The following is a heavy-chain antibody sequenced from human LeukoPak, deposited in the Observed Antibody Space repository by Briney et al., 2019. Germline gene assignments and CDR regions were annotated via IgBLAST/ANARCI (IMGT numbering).Heavy chain of an antibody. Sequence: PGGSLRLSXAASGFTFSSYGMHWVRQAPGKGLEWVAFIRYDGSNKYYADSVKGRFTISRDNSKNTLYLQMNSLRAEDTAVYYCAKDFVKQWQLGAFDIWGQGTMVTVSS. CDR1: GFTFSSYG. CDR3: AKDFVKQWQLGAFDI. J-gene: IGHJ3*02. D-gene: IGHD6-19*01. V-gene: IGHV3-30*02. CDR2: IRYDGSNK.